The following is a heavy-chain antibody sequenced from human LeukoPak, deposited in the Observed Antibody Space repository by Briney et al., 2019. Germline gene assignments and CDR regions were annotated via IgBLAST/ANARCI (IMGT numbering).Heavy chain of an antibody. Sequence: GGSLRLSCAASGFTFSNYTMTWVRQAPGKGLECISYISGSSKTMYYADSVEGRFTISRDNSNNTLYLQMNSLRAEDTAVYYCAKTTTMARTVYYFDHWGLGTLVTVSS. CDR2: ISGSSKTM. D-gene: IGHD3-10*01. CDR3: AKTTTMARTVYYFDH. V-gene: IGHV3-48*01. CDR1: GFTFSNYT. J-gene: IGHJ4*02.